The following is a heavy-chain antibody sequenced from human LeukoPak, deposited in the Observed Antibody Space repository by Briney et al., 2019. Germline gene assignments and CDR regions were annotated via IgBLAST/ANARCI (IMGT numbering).Heavy chain of an antibody. J-gene: IGHJ4*02. V-gene: IGHV4-39*01. CDR1: GGSISSSSYY. CDR3: ARLIEEEYCSSTSCYLPDY. CDR2: IYYSGST. Sequence: SETLSLTCTVSGGSISSSSYYWGWIRQPPGKGLEWIGSIYYSGSTYYNPSLKSRVTISVDTSKNQFSLKLNSVTAADTAVYYCARLIEEEYCSSTSCYLPDYWGQGTLVTVSS. D-gene: IGHD2-2*01.